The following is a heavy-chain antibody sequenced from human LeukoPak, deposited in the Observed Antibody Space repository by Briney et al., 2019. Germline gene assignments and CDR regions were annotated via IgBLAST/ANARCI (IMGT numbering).Heavy chain of an antibody. V-gene: IGHV4-34*01. CDR2: INHSGST. J-gene: IGHJ6*02. CDR1: GGSFSGYY. D-gene: IGHD3-3*01. CDR3: ARFTLWSGYYYYGMDV. Sequence: SETLSLTCAVYGGSFSGYYWSWIRQPPGKGLEWIGEINHSGSTNYNPSLKSRVTILVDTYKNQFSLKLSSVTAADTAVYYCARFTLWSGYYYYGMDVWGQGTTVTVSS.